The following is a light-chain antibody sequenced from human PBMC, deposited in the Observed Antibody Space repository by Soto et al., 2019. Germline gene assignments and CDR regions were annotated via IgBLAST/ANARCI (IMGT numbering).Light chain of an antibody. CDR2: EVS. Sequence: QSALTQPASVSGSPGQSITISCTGTSSDVGGYNYVSWYQQHPGKAPKLMIYEVSNRPSGVSNRFAGSKSGNTASLTSSGLQAEDEADYYCSSYTSSSTHGVVGGGTKLTVL. CDR3: SSYTSSSTHGV. V-gene: IGLV2-14*01. CDR1: SSDVGGYNY. J-gene: IGLJ3*02.